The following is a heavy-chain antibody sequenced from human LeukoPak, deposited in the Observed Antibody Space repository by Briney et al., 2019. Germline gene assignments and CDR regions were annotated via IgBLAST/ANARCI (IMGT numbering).Heavy chain of an antibody. D-gene: IGHD2/OR15-2a*01. J-gene: IGHJ4*02. CDR1: GGSISSYY. CDR2: ISDIGSI. Sequence: SETLSLTCTVSGGSISSYYWSWIRQPPGKGLEWIAYISDIGSINYNPSLKSRVTISLDTSRNQFSLKLSSVTAADTAAYYCAGHHPRNTVDFWGQGTLVTVSS. V-gene: IGHV4-59*08. CDR3: AGHHPRNTVDF.